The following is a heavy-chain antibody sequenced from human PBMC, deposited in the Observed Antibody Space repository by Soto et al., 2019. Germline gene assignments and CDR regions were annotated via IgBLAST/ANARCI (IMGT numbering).Heavy chain of an antibody. CDR1: GGSISSSNW. D-gene: IGHD6-6*01. CDR2: IYHSGST. CDR3: ARRGIAARKEFDY. V-gene: IGHV4-4*02. Sequence: QVQLQESGPGLVKPSGTLSLTCAVSGGSISSSNWWSWVRQPPGKGLEWIGEIYHSGSTNYNPSLTSRVTISVDKSKNQFSPKLSSVTAADTAVYYCARRGIAARKEFDYWGQGTLVTVSS. J-gene: IGHJ4*02.